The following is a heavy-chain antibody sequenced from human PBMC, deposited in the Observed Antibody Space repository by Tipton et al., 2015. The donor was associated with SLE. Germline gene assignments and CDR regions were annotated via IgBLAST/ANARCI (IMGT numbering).Heavy chain of an antibody. CDR2: IYYSGSA. CDR3: ARAHDITFFDS. J-gene: IGHJ4*02. D-gene: IGHD3-10*01. CDR1: GGSISSYY. V-gene: IGHV4-59*01. Sequence: TLSLTCTVSGGSISSYYWSWIRQPPGKGLEWIGHIYYSGSADYNPSLKSRVTISVDTSKNQFSLRLSSVTAADTAVYYCARAHDITFFDSWGQGTLVTVSS.